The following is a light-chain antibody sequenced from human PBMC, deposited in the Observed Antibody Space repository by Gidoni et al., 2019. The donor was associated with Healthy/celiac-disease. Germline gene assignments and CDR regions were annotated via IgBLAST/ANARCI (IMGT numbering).Light chain of an antibody. J-gene: IGKJ1*01. V-gene: IGKV1-8*01. CDR2: AAS. Sequence: AIRMTQSPSSFSASTGDRVTITCRASQGISSYLAWYQQKPGKAPKLLIYAASTLQSGVPSRFSGSGSGTDFTLTISCLQSEDFATYYCQQYYSYPTWTFGPRDQGGNQT. CDR3: QQYYSYPTWT. CDR1: QGISSY.